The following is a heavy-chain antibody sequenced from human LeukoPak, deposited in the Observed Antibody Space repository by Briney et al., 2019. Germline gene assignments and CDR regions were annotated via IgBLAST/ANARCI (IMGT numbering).Heavy chain of an antibody. CDR2: INSDGSST. J-gene: IGHJ4*02. V-gene: IGHV3-74*01. CDR1: GFTFSSYW. Sequence: GGSLRLSCAASGFTFSSYWMHWVRQAPGKGLVWVSRINSDGSSTRYADSVKGRFTISRDNSKNTLYLQMNSLRAEDTAVYYCARDIGRDIVGAHLVYWGQGTLVTVSS. D-gene: IGHD1-26*01. CDR3: ARDIGRDIVGAHLVY.